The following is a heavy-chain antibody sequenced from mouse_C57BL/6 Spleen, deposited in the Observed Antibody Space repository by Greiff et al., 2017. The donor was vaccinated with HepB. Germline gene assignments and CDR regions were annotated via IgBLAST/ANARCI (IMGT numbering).Heavy chain of an antibody. V-gene: IGHV1-50*01. CDR1: GYTFTSYW. CDR2: IDPSDSYT. Sequence: QVQLQQSGAELVKPGASVKLSCKASGYTFTSYWMQWVKQRPGQGLEWIGEIDPSDSYTNYNQKFKGKATLTVDTSSSTAYRQLSSLTSEDSAVYYCARNLFAYWGQGTLVTVSA. J-gene: IGHJ3*01. CDR3: ARNLFAY.